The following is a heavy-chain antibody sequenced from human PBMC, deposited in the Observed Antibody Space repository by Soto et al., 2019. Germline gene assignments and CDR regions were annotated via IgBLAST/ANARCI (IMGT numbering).Heavy chain of an antibody. J-gene: IGHJ6*02. CDR2: IYYSGST. V-gene: IGHV4-59*01. D-gene: IGHD3-9*01. Sequence: PSETLSLTCTVSGGSISSYYWSWIRQPPGKGLEWIGYIYYSGSTNYNPSLKSRVTISVDTSKNQFSLKLSSVTAADTAVYYCARGGYFDWLPTTYYYYGMDVWGQGTTVTVSS. CDR1: GGSISSYY. CDR3: ARGGYFDWLPTTYYYYGMDV.